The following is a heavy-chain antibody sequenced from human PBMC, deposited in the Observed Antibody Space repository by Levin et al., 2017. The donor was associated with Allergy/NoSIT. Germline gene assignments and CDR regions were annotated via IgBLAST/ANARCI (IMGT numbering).Heavy chain of an antibody. Sequence: PGGSLRLSCAASGFTFTTRAMNWVRQAAGKGLEWVSGITGDGEVTHYADSVKGRFTISRDESKSTVYLQMNSLRAEDTAIYYCAKGITIFGVGRLDRWGQGTLVTVSS. CDR2: ITGDGEVT. V-gene: IGHV3-23*01. J-gene: IGHJ4*02. CDR1: GFTFTTRA. D-gene: IGHD3-3*01. CDR3: AKGITIFGVGRLDR.